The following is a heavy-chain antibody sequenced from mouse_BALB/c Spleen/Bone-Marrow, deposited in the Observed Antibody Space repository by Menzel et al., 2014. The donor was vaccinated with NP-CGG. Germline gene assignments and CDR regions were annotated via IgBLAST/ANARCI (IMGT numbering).Heavy chain of an antibody. CDR1: GYSITSGYG. V-gene: IGHV3-1*02. CDR2: IHYSGST. Sequence: EVKLQESGPDLVKPSQSLSLTCTVTGYSITSGYGWHWIRQFPGNKLEWMGYIHYSGSTNYNPSLKSRISITRDTSKNQFFLQLNSVTADDTATYYCAREARTTAGFAYWGQGTLVTVSA. CDR3: AREARTTAGFAY. D-gene: IGHD1-2*01. J-gene: IGHJ3*01.